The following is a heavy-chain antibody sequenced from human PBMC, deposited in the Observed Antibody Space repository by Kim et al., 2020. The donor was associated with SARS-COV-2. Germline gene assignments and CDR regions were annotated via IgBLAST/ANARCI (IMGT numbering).Heavy chain of an antibody. CDR1: GFTFSPYW. D-gene: IGHD2-2*02. Sequence: GGSLRLSCEGSGFTFSPYWMHWVRQAPGKGLVWVSRINSDGSSISYADSVKGRFTISRDNAKNTLYLQMNSLRAEDTAVYYCAIAQIPGAYWGQGTLVTV. V-gene: IGHV3-74*01. CDR2: INSDGSSI. J-gene: IGHJ4*02. CDR3: AIAQIPGAY.